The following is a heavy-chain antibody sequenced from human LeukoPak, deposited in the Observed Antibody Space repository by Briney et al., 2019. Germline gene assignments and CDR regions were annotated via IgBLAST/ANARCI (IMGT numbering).Heavy chain of an antibody. D-gene: IGHD2-15*01. CDR1: GFTFSSYW. Sequence: SGGSLRLSCVASGFTFSSYWKHGVRQAPGKGLVWVSRINSEGTSTSYADSVKSRFTISRDNAENTLYLQMNSLRAEDTALYYCARYIESYHPIDYGGQGSLVTVSS. CDR3: ARYIESYHPIDY. CDR2: INSEGTST. V-gene: IGHV3-74*01. J-gene: IGHJ4*02.